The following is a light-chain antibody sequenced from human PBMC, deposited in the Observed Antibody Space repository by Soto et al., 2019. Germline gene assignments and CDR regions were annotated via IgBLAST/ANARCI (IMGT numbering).Light chain of an antibody. Sequence: EIVLTQSPGTLSLSPGERATLSCRASQSINSRYLAWYQQKPGQAPRLLIYGASSRATGIPDRFSGSGSGTDFTLTISILEPEDFAVYYCQQFGNSPGFTFGPGTKVDIK. CDR1: QSINSRY. V-gene: IGKV3-20*01. CDR2: GAS. J-gene: IGKJ3*01. CDR3: QQFGNSPGFT.